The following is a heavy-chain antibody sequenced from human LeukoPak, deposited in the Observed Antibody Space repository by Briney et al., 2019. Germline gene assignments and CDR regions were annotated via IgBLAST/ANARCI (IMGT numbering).Heavy chain of an antibody. Sequence: PSDTLSLTCAVSGGSISSYYWSWIRQPPGKGLEWIGYIYYSGSTNYNPSLKSRVTISVDTSKNQFSLKLSSVTAADTAVYYCARGIVDTAMYCDYWGQGTLVTVSS. J-gene: IGHJ4*02. CDR2: IYYSGST. D-gene: IGHD5-18*01. CDR3: ARGIVDTAMYCDY. CDR1: GGSISSYY. V-gene: IGHV4-59*01.